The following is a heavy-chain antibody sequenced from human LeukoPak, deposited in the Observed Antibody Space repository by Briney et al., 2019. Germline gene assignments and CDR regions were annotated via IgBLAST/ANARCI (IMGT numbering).Heavy chain of an antibody. V-gene: IGHV3-15*01. J-gene: IGHJ4*02. D-gene: IGHD3-22*01. CDR2: IKSKTDGGTT. CDR3: TTDVIPHYYDSSGPGY. CDR1: GFTFSNAW. Sequence: GGSLRLSCAASGFTFSNAWMSWVRQAPGKGLEWVGRIKSKTDGGTTDYAAPVKGRFTISRDDSKNTLYLQMNSLKTEDTAVYYCTTDVIPHYYDSSGPGYWGQGTLVTVSS.